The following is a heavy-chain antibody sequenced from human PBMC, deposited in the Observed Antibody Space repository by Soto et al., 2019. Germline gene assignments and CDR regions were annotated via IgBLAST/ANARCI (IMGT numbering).Heavy chain of an antibody. CDR1: GFSLSTSGVG. CDR3: AHSWYCSGGSCYYTYYFDY. Sequence: QITLKESGPTLVKPTQTLTLTCTFSGFSLSTSGVGVGWIRQPPGKALEWLALIYWDDDKRYSPSRKSRLTITKDHSKTQVVLTLTIMALVDTATYYCAHSWYCSGGSCYYTYYFDYWGQGTLVSVSS. CDR2: IYWDDDK. V-gene: IGHV2-5*02. D-gene: IGHD2-15*01. J-gene: IGHJ4*02.